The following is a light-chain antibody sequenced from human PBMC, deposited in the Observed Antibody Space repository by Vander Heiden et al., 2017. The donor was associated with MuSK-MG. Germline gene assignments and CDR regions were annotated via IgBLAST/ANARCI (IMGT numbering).Light chain of an antibody. J-gene: IGKJ2*01. CDR2: DAS. V-gene: IGKV3-11*01. CDR3: QQRSNWPPWYT. Sequence: EIVLTQSTATLSLSPGERATLSCRASQSVSSYLAWYQQKPGQAPRLLIYDASNRATGIPARFSGSGSGTDFTLTISSLEPEDFAVYYCQQRSNWPPWYTFGQGTKLEIK. CDR1: QSVSSY.